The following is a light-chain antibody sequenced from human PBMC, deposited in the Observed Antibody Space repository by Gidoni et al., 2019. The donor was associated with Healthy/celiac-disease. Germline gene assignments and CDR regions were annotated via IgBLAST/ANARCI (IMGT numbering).Light chain of an antibody. CDR3: QQRSNWPPLT. J-gene: IGKJ4*01. CDR2: DAS. Sequence: EIVLTQSSATLSLSPGERATLSCRASQSVSSYLAWYQQKPGQAPRLLIYDASNRATGIPARCSGSGSGTDFTLTISSLEPEDFAVYYCQQRSNWPPLTFGGGTKLEIK. CDR1: QSVSSY. V-gene: IGKV3-11*01.